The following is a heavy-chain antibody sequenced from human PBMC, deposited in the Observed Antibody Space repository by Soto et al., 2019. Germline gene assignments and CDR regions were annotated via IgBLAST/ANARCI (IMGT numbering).Heavy chain of an antibody. CDR1: GGTFSSYS. D-gene: IGHD6-6*01. CDR2: IIPIFGTA. CDR3: AREPKVIAARPFGPRVIWFDP. Sequence: SVKVSCKASGGTFSSYSISWVRQAPGQGLEWMGGIIPIFGTANYAQKFQGRVTITADESTSTAYMELSSLRSEDTAVYYCAREPKVIAARPFGPRVIWFDPWGQGTLVTVSS. J-gene: IGHJ5*02. V-gene: IGHV1-69*13.